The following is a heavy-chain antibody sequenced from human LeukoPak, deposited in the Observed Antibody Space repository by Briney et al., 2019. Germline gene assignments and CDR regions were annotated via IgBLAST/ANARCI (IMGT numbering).Heavy chain of an antibody. CDR1: GGTFSSYA. Sequence: GASVKVSCKASGGTFSSYAISWVRQAPGQGLEWMGGIIPIFGTANYAQKFQGRVTITADESTSTAYMELSSLRSEDTAVYYCARGPVVGATGDFDYWGQGTLVTVSS. V-gene: IGHV1-69*01. CDR3: ARGPVVGATGDFDY. D-gene: IGHD1-26*01. J-gene: IGHJ4*02. CDR2: IIPIFGTA.